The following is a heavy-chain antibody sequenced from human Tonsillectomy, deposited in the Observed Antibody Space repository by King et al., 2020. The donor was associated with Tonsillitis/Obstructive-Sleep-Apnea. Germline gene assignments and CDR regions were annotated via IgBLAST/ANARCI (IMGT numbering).Heavy chain of an antibody. D-gene: IGHD5-12*01. V-gene: IGHV2-5*02. Sequence: ITLKESGPTLVKPTQTLTLTCTFSGFSLSTSGVGVGWIRQPPGKALERLALIYWDDDKRYSPSLKSRLTITKDTSKNQVVLTMTNMDPVDTATYYCAHTMRLREDFDYWGQGTLVTVSS. CDR3: AHTMRLREDFDY. CDR1: GFSLSTSGVG. J-gene: IGHJ4*02. CDR2: IYWDDDK.